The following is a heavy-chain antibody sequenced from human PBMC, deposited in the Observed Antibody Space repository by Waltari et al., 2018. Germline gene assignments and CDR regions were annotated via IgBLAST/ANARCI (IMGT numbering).Heavy chain of an antibody. J-gene: IGHJ4*02. Sequence: EVQLVESGGGLVQPGRSLRLSCAASGFTFDDYAMHWVRQAPGKGLEGFAGISWNRGRIGYADSVKGRVTISRDNAKNSLYLQMNSLRAEDTALYYCAKVSSSGYWLFDYWGQGTLVTVSS. V-gene: IGHV3-9*01. CDR3: AKVSSSGYWLFDY. CDR1: GFTFDDYA. CDR2: ISWNRGRI. D-gene: IGHD3-22*01.